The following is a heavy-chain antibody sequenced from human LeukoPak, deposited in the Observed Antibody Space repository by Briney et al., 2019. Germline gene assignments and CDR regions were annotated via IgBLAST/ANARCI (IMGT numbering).Heavy chain of an antibody. CDR1: GDSISTYY. Sequence: PSETLSLTCTVSGDSISTYYWSWIRQPPGKGLEWIGYIYYTGTPNYNPSLKSRVTMSVDTSKNQFSLRLTSVTAADTAVYYCARVGGYGLGDWFNPWGQGTLVTVSS. J-gene: IGHJ5*02. V-gene: IGHV4-59*01. CDR3: ARVGGYGLGDWFNP. D-gene: IGHD5-12*01. CDR2: IYYTGTP.